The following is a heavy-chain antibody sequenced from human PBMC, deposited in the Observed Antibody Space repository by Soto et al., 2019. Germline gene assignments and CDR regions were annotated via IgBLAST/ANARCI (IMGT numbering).Heavy chain of an antibody. V-gene: IGHV4-31*03. CDR3: ARAYCSGLSCFPPHPYNWFDP. Sequence: QVQLQESGPGLVKPSQTLSLTCTVSGGSISSGGYYWSWIRQHPGKGLEWIGYIYYSGSTYYNPSLKSRVTVSADTAENQFPRQLRSVTAAHTPAHYCARAYCSGLSCFPPHPYNWFDPWGPGTLVPVSS. J-gene: IGHJ5*02. CDR2: IYYSGST. D-gene: IGHD2-15*01. CDR1: GGSISSGGYY.